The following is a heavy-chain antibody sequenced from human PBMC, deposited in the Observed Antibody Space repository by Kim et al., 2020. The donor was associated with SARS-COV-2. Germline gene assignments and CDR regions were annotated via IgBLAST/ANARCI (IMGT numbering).Heavy chain of an antibody. CDR1: GYTFTGYY. V-gene: IGHV1-2*02. CDR2: INPNSGGT. CDR3: ARDIREDYYGMDV. J-gene: IGHJ6*02. Sequence: ASVKVSCKASGYTFTGYYMHWVRQAPGQGLEWMGWINPNSGGTNYAQKFQVRVTMTRDTSISTAYMELSRLRSDDTAVYYCARDIREDYYGMDVWGQGTTVTVSS.